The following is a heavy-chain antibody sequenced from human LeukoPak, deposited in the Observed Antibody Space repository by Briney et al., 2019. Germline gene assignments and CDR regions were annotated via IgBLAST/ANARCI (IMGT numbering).Heavy chain of an antibody. Sequence: GGSLRLSCAASGFTFSNYAMHWVRQAPGKGLEWVAVISYDGNNKYYVDSVKGRFTISRDNSKNTLYVQMNSLRAEDTAVYYCARGQGLVVDLDYWGQGTLVTVSS. J-gene: IGHJ4*02. V-gene: IGHV3-30*04. D-gene: IGHD2-15*01. CDR3: ARGQGLVVDLDY. CDR1: GFTFSNYA. CDR2: ISYDGNNK.